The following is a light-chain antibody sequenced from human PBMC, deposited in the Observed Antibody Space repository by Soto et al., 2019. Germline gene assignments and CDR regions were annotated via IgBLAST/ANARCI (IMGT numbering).Light chain of an antibody. V-gene: IGKV4-1*01. CDR1: QSVLYSSNNKNY. Sequence: DIVMTQSPDSLAVSLGVRATITCKSSQSVLYSSNNKNYLAWYQQKPGQPPKLLIYWASTRESGVPDRLSGSGSGTDFTHTMSSLQAEDVAVYYCQQCYSTPRLTFGGGTKVEIK. CDR2: WAS. J-gene: IGKJ4*01. CDR3: QQCYSTPRLT.